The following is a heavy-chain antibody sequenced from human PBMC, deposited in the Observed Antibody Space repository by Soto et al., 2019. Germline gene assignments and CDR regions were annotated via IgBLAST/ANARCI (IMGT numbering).Heavy chain of an antibody. D-gene: IGHD6-13*01. CDR3: ARSSSWYWFDL. J-gene: IGHJ5*02. Sequence: ASVKVSCKASGYTFTNYGISWVRQAPGQGLEWMGWISAYSGKINYAQKVQGRVTMTTDTSTSTAYMELRSLRSDDTAVYYCARSSSWYWFDLWGQGTLVTVSS. CDR1: GYTFTNYG. V-gene: IGHV1-18*01. CDR2: ISAYSGKI.